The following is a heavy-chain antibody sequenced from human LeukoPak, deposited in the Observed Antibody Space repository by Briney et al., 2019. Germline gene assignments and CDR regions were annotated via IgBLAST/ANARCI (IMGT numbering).Heavy chain of an antibody. CDR2: IKADASEE. J-gene: IGHJ4*02. CDR1: RFTFDRFW. CDR3: ARQPQHEAYFDY. V-gene: IGHV3-7*01. Sequence: GGSLRLSCVASRFTFDRFWMSWVRQAPGKGLEWVANIKADASEEKYLDSVKGRFKISRDNAEDSLFLQMNSLRAEDTAVYYCARQPQHEAYFDYWGQGALVTVSS.